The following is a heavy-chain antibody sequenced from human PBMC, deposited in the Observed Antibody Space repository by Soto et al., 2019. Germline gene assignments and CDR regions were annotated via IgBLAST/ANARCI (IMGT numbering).Heavy chain of an antibody. D-gene: IGHD3-3*01. CDR3: ARGGGVTIFGVVPYGMDV. Sequence: QVQLVQSGAEVKKPGASVKVSCKASGYTFTSYGISWVRQAPGQGLEWMGWISAYNVNTNYAQKLQGRVTMTTDTSTSTGYMELRSLRSDDTAVYYCARGGGVTIFGVVPYGMDVWGQGTTVTVSS. CDR1: GYTFTSYG. CDR2: ISAYNVNT. J-gene: IGHJ6*02. V-gene: IGHV1-18*04.